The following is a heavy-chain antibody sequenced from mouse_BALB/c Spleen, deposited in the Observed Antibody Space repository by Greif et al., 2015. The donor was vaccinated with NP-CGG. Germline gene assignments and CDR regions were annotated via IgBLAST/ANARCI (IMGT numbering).Heavy chain of an antibody. CDR3: ARRTGTKAMDY. CDR1: GYTFTDYY. Sequence: QVQLQQSGPELVKPGASVKISCKASGYTFTDYYINWVKQKPGQGLEWIGWIYPGSGNTKYNEKFKGEATLTVDTSSSTAYMQLSSLTSEDTAVYFCARRTGTKAMDYWGQGTSVTVSS. D-gene: IGHD4-1*01. CDR2: IYPGSGNT. J-gene: IGHJ4*01. V-gene: IGHV1-84*02.